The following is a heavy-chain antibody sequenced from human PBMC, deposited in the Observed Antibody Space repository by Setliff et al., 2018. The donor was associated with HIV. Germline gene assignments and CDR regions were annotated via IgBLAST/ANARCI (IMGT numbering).Heavy chain of an antibody. Sequence: SVKVSCKASGGTFSLYAINWVRQAPGQGLEWMGGIIPIFNTANYAQKFQGRVTTTADGSTSTAYMELSSLRFEDTATYYCARDQATGYEKVWFSWIDPWGQGTLVTVSS. CDR1: GGTFSLYA. V-gene: IGHV1-69*13. CDR2: IIPIFNTA. J-gene: IGHJ5*02. D-gene: IGHD5-12*01. CDR3: ARDQATGYEKVWFSWIDP.